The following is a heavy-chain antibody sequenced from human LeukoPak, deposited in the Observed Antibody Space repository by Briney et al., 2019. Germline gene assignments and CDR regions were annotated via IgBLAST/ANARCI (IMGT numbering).Heavy chain of an antibody. J-gene: IGHJ6*03. CDR3: AKGEDGFEYYYYMDG. V-gene: IGHV3-23*01. CDR2: IIPSGGRT. CDR1: GFTFNNYV. D-gene: IGHD2/OR15-2a*01. Sequence: PGGSLRLSREASGFTFNNYVMSWVRQAPGKGLEWVSSIIPSGGRTNYAESVKGRFTISRDNSKNTVDLQMNTLRAEDTAVYYCAKGEDGFEYYYYMDGWGKGTTVTVSS.